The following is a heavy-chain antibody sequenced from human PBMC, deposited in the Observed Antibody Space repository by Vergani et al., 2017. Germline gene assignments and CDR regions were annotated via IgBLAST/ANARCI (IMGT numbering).Heavy chain of an antibody. V-gene: IGHV3-23*04. J-gene: IGHJ4*01. D-gene: IGHD1-20*01. Sequence: VQLVESGGGVVQPGGSLRLSCTASGFIFSTYAMSWVRQAPGKGLEWVSGISASGAPTYYADSVKGRVTISRDNSNNTLYLQMNSLRVEDTAVYYCARAYGRYDWFDYWGQRTLVTVSS. CDR3: ARAYGRYDWFDY. CDR1: GFIFSTYA. CDR2: ISASGAPT.